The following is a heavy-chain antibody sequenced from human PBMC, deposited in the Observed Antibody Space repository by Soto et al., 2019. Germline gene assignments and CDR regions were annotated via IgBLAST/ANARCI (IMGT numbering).Heavy chain of an antibody. CDR1: GFSSSSYA. J-gene: IGHJ3*02. Sequence: GGSRTLAWAVYGFSSSSYATEWDRQVEEKGMEWVAVISYDRSNKYYADSVKGRFTISRDNSKNTLYLQMNSLRAEDTAVYYCARSSLGGDGYIQGYAFDIWGQGTMVTVSS. CDR3: ARSSLGGDGYIQGYAFDI. V-gene: IGHV3-30-3*01. CDR2: ISYDRSNK. D-gene: IGHD5-12*01.